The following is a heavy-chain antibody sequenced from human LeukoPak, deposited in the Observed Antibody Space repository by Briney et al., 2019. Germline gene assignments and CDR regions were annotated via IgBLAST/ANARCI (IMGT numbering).Heavy chain of an antibody. CDR2: IYYSGST. V-gene: IGHV4-59*02. Sequence: GSLRLSCAASGFTVSSNYMSWLRQPPGKGLEWIGYIYYSGSTNYNPSLKSRVTISVDTSKNQFSLKLSSVTAADTAVYYCARDDMVRGVIDYWGQGTLVTVSS. CDR1: GFTVSSNY. CDR3: ARDDMVRGVIDY. D-gene: IGHD3-10*01. J-gene: IGHJ4*02.